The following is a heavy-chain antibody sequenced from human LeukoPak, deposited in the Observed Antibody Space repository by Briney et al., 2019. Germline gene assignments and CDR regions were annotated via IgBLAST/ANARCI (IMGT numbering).Heavy chain of an antibody. CDR1: GGSISSYY. V-gene: IGHV4-59*01. J-gene: IGHJ3*02. CDR3: ARDRAPVLRYFDWLGSHAFDI. D-gene: IGHD3-9*01. CDR2: IYYSGST. Sequence: PSETLPLTCTVSGGSISSYYWSWIRQPPGKGLEWIGYIYYSGSTNYNPSLTSRVTISVDTSKNQSSLKLSSVTAADTAVYYCARDRAPVLRYFDWLGSHAFDIWGQGTMVSVSS.